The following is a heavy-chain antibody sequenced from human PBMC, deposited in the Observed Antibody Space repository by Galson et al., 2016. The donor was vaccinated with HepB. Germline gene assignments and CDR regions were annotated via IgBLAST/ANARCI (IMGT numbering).Heavy chain of an antibody. V-gene: IGHV1-69*06. CDR1: GYTFSTYV. Sequence: SVKVSCKASGYTFSTYVISWVRQAPGQGLEWMGGIIPMFGTVNYAHKLQGRVTITADKSTSTVYMELSSLRSEDTAIYYWARDRSLYYDFWSGFYVWGQGTLVTVSS. D-gene: IGHD3-3*01. CDR3: ARDRSLYYDFWSGFYV. CDR2: IIPMFGTV. J-gene: IGHJ4*02.